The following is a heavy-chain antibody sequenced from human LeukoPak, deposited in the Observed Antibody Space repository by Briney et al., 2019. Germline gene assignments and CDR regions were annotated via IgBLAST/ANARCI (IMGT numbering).Heavy chain of an antibody. D-gene: IGHD3-9*01. CDR3: TKFYYDVLTGYRGMDV. J-gene: IGHJ6*02. Sequence: GVSLRLSCAASGFTFSSSAIHGVRQASGKGLEWLGRIRSKADDFATAYAASVKGRFLISRDDSKNTVYLQMNSLKTDDTAVYYCTKFYYDVLTGYRGMDVWGQGTMVTVSS. CDR2: IRSKADDFAT. V-gene: IGHV3-73*01. CDR1: GFTFSSSA.